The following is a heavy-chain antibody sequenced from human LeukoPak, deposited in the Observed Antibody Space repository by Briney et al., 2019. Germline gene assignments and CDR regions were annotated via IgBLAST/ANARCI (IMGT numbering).Heavy chain of an antibody. CDR3: AKGYCSGGRSYGPVLNDWFDP. V-gene: IGHV3-23*01. Sequence: GGSLRLSCAASGLTFDSYAMSWIRQTPERGLEWVSAISGSGDTTYYADSVKGRFTVSRDNSKNMLYLQMTSLRAEDTAVYYCAKGYCSGGRSYGPVLNDWFDPWGQGTLVTVSA. CDR1: GLTFDSYA. D-gene: IGHD2-15*01. J-gene: IGHJ5*02. CDR2: ISGSGDTT.